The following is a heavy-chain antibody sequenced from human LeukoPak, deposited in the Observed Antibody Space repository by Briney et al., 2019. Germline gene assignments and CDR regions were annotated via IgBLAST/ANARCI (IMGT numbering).Heavy chain of an antibody. J-gene: IGHJ4*02. CDR1: GFTVTNAW. D-gene: IGHD3-10*01. V-gene: IGHV3-15*01. Sequence: PGGSLRLSCGASGFTVTNAWMSWVRQAPGKGLEWVGRIKSKTDGGATDYAAPVKGRFTISRDDSKNTLYLQMNSLKTEDTAVYYCTTYQAVRGVTPYPTWGQGTLVTVSS. CDR3: TTYQAVRGVTPYPT. CDR2: IKSKTDGGAT.